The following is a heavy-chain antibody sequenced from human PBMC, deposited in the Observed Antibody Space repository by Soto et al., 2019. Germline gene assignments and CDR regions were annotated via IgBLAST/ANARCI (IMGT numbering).Heavy chain of an antibody. CDR3: TSGVNWNDVSDY. CDR1: GGSISSYY. D-gene: IGHD1-1*01. CDR2: IYSNGRT. J-gene: IGHJ4*02. V-gene: IGHV4-59*01. Sequence: PSETLSLTCTVSGGSISSYYWTWIRQPPGKGLEWIGYIYSNGRTNHNPSLKSRVTISVDTSKNHFSLKLRSVTAADTAVYYCTSGVNWNDVSDYWGQGTLVTVSS.